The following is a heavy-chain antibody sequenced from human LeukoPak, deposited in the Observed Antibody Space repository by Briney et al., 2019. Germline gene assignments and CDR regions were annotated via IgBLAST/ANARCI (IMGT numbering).Heavy chain of an antibody. CDR2: ISWNSGSI. V-gene: IGHV3-9*01. Sequence: GGSLRLSCAASGFTFDDYAMHWVRQAPGKGLEWVSGISWNSGSIDYADSVKGRFTISRDNAKNSLYLQMNSLRAEDTALYYCAKGASCSSTSCYWDYFDYWGQGTLVTVSS. CDR1: GFTFDDYA. D-gene: IGHD2-2*01. CDR3: AKGASCSSTSCYWDYFDY. J-gene: IGHJ4*02.